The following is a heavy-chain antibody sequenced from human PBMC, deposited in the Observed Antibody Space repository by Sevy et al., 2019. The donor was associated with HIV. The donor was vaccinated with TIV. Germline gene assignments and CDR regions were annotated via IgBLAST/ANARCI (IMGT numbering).Heavy chain of an antibody. CDR2: IYYDGSHK. CDR3: ARESGNGWYIDY. Sequence: GESLKISCAASGFTFSNYGMHWVRQAPGKGLEWVALIYYDGSHKYYADSVKGRFTISRDNSKNTLYLQMNSLGAEDTAVYYCARESGNGWYIDYWGQGTLVTVSS. V-gene: IGHV3-33*01. J-gene: IGHJ4*02. CDR1: GFTFSNYG. D-gene: IGHD3-3*01.